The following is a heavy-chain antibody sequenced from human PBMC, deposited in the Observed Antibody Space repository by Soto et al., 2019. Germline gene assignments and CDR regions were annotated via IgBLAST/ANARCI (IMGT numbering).Heavy chain of an antibody. J-gene: IGHJ3*02. CDR2: ISGSGGST. CDR1: GFTFSSYA. Sequence: GGSLRLSCAASGFTFSSYAMSWIRQAPGKGLEWVSAISGSGGSTYYADSVKGRFTISRDNSKNTLYLQMNSLRAEDTAVYYCAKVCRVYPLNDAFDIWGQGTMVTVSS. D-gene: IGHD2-8*01. CDR3: AKVCRVYPLNDAFDI. V-gene: IGHV3-23*01.